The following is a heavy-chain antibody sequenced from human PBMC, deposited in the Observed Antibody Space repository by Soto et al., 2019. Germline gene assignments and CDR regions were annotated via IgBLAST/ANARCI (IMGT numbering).Heavy chain of an antibody. D-gene: IGHD2-21*01. CDR1: GGCISSSTYY. J-gene: IGHJ4*02. CDR2: IHYSGST. Sequence: PSETVSLTCTVSGGCISSSTYYWGWIRQPPGKGLEWIGSIHYSGSTYYNPSLEGRATISEDTSKNQFSLKVTSVTAADTAVYYCARFLRFPDYWGQGTPVTVSS. V-gene: IGHV4-39*01. CDR3: ARFLRFPDY.